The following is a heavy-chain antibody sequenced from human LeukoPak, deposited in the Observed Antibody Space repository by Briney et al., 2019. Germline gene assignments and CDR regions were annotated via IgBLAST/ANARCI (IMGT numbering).Heavy chain of an antibody. D-gene: IGHD3-22*01. CDR1: GFTFSSYG. Sequence: GGSLRLSCVASGFTFSSYGMTWVRQAPGKGLEWVSTINSDGAYTFYADSVRGRFTISRDNSKNTLYLQMNSLRAEDTAVFYCAKRDSSGSYYFDSWGQGTLVTVSS. J-gene: IGHJ4*02. V-gene: IGHV3-23*01. CDR2: INSDGAYT. CDR3: AKRDSSGSYYFDS.